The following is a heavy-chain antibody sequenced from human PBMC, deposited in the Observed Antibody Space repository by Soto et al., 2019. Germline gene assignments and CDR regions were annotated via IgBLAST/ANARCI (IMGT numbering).Heavy chain of an antibody. CDR1: GYTFTGYY. J-gene: IGHJ6*02. CDR2: INPNSGGT. Sequence: QVQLVQSGAEVKKPGASVKVSCKASGYTFTGYYMHWVRQAPGQGLEWMGWINPNSGGTNYAQKFQGWVTMTRDTSISTAYMELSRLRSDDTAVYYCAREYKAARAYYYYGMDVWGQRTTVTVSS. V-gene: IGHV1-2*04. D-gene: IGHD6-6*01. CDR3: AREYKAARAYYYYGMDV.